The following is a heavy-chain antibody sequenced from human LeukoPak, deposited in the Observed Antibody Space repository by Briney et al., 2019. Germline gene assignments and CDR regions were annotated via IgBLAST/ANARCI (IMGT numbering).Heavy chain of an antibody. CDR2: IYYSGST. CDR3: ARGSGSHEAEFDY. CDR1: GESFSKYY. V-gene: IGHV4-59*01. D-gene: IGHD1-26*01. Sequence: SETLSLTCAVYGESFSKYYWSWIRQPPGKGLEWIGYIYYSGSTNYNPSLKSRVTISVDTSKNQFSLKLSSVTAADTAVYYCARGSGSHEAEFDYWGQGTLVTVSS. J-gene: IGHJ4*02.